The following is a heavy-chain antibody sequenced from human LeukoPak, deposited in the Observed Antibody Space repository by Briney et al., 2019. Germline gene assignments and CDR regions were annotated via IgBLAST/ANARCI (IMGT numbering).Heavy chain of an antibody. CDR3: ARKLHN. V-gene: IGHV3-7*03. J-gene: IGHJ4*02. CDR2: IKQDESER. Sequence: GSLRLSCAASGFIFSDYWMHWVRQAPGKGLEWVANIKQDESERYYVDSVKGRFTISRDNSKNSLYLQMNSLRVEDTAIYYCARKLHNWGQGTLVTVSS. CDR1: GFIFSDYW.